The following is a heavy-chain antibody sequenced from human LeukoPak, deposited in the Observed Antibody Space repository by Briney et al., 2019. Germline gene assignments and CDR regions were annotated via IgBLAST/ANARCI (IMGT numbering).Heavy chain of an antibody. V-gene: IGHV3-49*03. D-gene: IGHD6-19*01. CDR1: GFTFGDYA. CDR2: IRSKAYGGTT. Sequence: GGSLRLSCTASGFTFGDYAMSWFRQAPGKGLEWVGFIRSKAYGGTTEYAASVKGRFTISRDDSKSIAYPQMNSLKTEDTAVYYCTRTVAGTPSWFDPWGQGTLVTVSS. J-gene: IGHJ5*02. CDR3: TRTVAGTPSWFDP.